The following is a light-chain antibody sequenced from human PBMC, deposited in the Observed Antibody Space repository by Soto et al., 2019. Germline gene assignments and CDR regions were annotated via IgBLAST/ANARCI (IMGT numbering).Light chain of an antibody. Sequence: EIVLSQSPGTLSLSPGERATLSCRTSQSVSRGHLAWYQQKPGQAPRLLIYGASNRAGGIPDRFSGSGSGTDLTLTISRLEPEDLAVYYCQHYGYSPFTFGPGTKVDIK. CDR2: GAS. J-gene: IGKJ3*01. V-gene: IGKV3-20*01. CDR1: QSVSRGH. CDR3: QHYGYSPFT.